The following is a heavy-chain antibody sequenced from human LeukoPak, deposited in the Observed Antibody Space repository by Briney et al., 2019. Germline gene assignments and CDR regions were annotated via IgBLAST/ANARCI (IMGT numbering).Heavy chain of an antibody. CDR3: ARRVITMVRGVLENYYYYYMDV. J-gene: IGHJ6*03. CDR2: INHSGST. D-gene: IGHD3-10*01. Sequence: SETLSLTCAVYGGSFSGYYWSWIRQPPGKGLEWIGEINHSGSTNYNPSLKRRVTISVDTSKNQFSLKLSSVTAADTAVYYCARRVITMVRGVLENYYYYYMDVWGKGTTVTVSS. CDR1: GGSFSGYY. V-gene: IGHV4-34*01.